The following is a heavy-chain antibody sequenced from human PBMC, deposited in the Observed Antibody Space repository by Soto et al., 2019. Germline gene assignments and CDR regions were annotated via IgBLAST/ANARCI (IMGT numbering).Heavy chain of an antibody. CDR1: GFTFSSYA. CDR3: AKDRTYCSGGSCYRNWFYP. D-gene: IGHD2-15*01. Sequence: EVQLLESGGGLVQPGGSLRLSCAASGFTFSSYAMSWVRQAPGKGLEWVSAISGSGGSTYYADSVKGRFTISRDNSKNTLYLQMNSLRAEDTAVYYCAKDRTYCSGGSCYRNWFYPWGQGTLVTVSS. CDR2: ISGSGGST. V-gene: IGHV3-23*01. J-gene: IGHJ5*02.